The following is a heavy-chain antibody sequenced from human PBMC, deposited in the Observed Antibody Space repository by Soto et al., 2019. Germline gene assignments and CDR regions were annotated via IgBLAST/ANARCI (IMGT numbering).Heavy chain of an antibody. D-gene: IGHD5-18*01. J-gene: IGHJ4*02. CDR3: ARRGRDTAMAKSGGFGY. V-gene: IGHV1-2*02. Sequence: QVQLGQSGAEVKKPGASVKVSSKASGNTLTGYYMHWVRQAPGQGLGGRGWINPNSGGTNNAQKFQGRVTMTRDTSISTAYMELSRLRSDDTAVYYCARRGRDTAMAKSGGFGYWGQGTLVTVSS. CDR2: INPNSGGT. CDR1: GNTLTGYY.